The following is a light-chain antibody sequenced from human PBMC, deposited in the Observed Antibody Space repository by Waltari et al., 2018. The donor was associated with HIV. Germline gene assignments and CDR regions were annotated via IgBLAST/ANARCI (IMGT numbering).Light chain of an antibody. J-gene: IGKJ2*01. CDR3: QHYSISPPLYT. CDR2: GAF. Sequence: EIVLTQSPGTLSLSPGERATLSCRASQSVSSTSLAWYQQKPGQAPRLLFYGAFSRATGIPDRFSGSGSGTDFTLTISRLEPEDFAVFFCQHYSISPPLYTFGQGTKLEIK. V-gene: IGKV3-20*01. CDR1: QSVSSTS.